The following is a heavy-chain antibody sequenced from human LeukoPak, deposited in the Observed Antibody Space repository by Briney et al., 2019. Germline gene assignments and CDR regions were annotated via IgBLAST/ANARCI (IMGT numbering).Heavy chain of an antibody. J-gene: IGHJ4*02. CDR3: ARGTTVIQTLDY. CDR2: INPSGGST. D-gene: IGHD4-17*01. V-gene: IGHV1-46*01. Sequence: ASVKVSCKAAGYTFTSYYMHWVRQAHGQGLEWMGIINPSGGSTSYAQKFQGRVTMTRDMSTSKVYMELSSLRSEDTAVYYCARGTTVIQTLDYWGQGTLVTVSS. CDR1: GYTFTSYY.